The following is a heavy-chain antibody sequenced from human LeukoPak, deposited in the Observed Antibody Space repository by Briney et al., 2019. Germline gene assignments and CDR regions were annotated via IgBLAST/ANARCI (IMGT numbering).Heavy chain of an antibody. D-gene: IGHD3-22*01. CDR1: GDSVSSDSYY. CDR3: ARDRRGYYDSSGYFDF. V-gene: IGHV4-61*01. CDR2: IHYSGRT. J-gene: IGHJ4*02. Sequence: SETLSLTCTVSGDSVSSDSYYWSWIRQPPGKGLEWIGYIHYSGRTKYNPSLKSRVTISVDTSKNQFSLKLSSVTAVDTAVYYCARDRRGYYDSSGYFDFWGQGTLLTVSS.